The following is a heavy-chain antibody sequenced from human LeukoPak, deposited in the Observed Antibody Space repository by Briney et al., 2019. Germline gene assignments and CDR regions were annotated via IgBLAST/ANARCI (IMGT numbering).Heavy chain of an antibody. CDR3: AKPKAAAKFYYGMDV. J-gene: IGHJ6*02. D-gene: IGHD6-13*01. CDR2: ITGSGGTT. Sequence: GGSLRLSCAASGFTFSSYSMNWIRQAPGKGLEWVSAITGSGGTTYYADSVKGRFTISRDKSKNTLYLQMNSLRAEDMAVYYCAKPKAAAKFYYGMDVWGQGTTVTVSS. V-gene: IGHV3-23*01. CDR1: GFTFSSYS.